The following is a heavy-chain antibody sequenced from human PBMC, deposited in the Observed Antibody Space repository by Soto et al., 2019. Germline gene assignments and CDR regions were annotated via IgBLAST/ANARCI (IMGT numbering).Heavy chain of an antibody. J-gene: IGHJ4*02. CDR3: ARAWGRVFDY. D-gene: IGHD3-16*01. Sequence: LSLTCTVSGGSISSYYWSWIRQPPGKGLEWIGYIYYSGSTNYNPSLKSRVTISVDTSKNQFSLKLSSVTAADTAVYYCARAWGRVFDYWGQGTLVTVSS. CDR2: IYYSGST. CDR1: GGSISSYY. V-gene: IGHV4-59*01.